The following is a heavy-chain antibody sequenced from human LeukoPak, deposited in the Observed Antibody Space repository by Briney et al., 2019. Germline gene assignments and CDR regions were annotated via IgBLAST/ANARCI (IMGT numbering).Heavy chain of an antibody. J-gene: IGHJ4*02. Sequence: SETLSLTCTVSGGSISSSSYYWGWIRQPPGKGLEWIGSMYYSGSTYYNPSLKSRVTISVDTSKNQFSLKVSSVTAADTAVYYCARLQRITMVRGVTGPDYWGQGTLVTVSS. CDR3: ARLQRITMVRGVTGPDY. CDR2: MYYSGST. CDR1: GGSISSSSYY. D-gene: IGHD3-10*01. V-gene: IGHV4-39*01.